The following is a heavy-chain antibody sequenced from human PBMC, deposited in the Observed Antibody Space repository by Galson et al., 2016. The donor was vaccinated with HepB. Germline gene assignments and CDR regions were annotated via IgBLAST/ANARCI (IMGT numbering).Heavy chain of an antibody. V-gene: IGHV4-4*02. CDR2: IYQHGGA. J-gene: IGHJ6*02. CDR1: GGSISSSEW. D-gene: IGHD2/OR15-2a*01. Sequence: SETLSLTCDVTGGSISSSEWWSWVRQSPGKGLEWIGEIYQHGGANYNSSLRGRVTLSVDKSKNQISLEVTSVTAADAAVYYCARNRDFGMDVWGQGTTVAVSS. CDR3: ARNRDFGMDV.